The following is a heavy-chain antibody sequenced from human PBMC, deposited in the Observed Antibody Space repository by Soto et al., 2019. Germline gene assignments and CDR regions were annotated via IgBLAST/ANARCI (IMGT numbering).Heavy chain of an antibody. D-gene: IGHD7-27*01. V-gene: IGHV3-23*01. Sequence: GVSLRLSCEACRLTFSTSAMSWVRQAPGKGLEWVSTISGSGGGKYYADSVNGRFTISGDNSKNTLFLQMNSLRAEDTALYYCARNWGIFDYWGQGT. CDR2: ISGSGGGK. CDR3: ARNWGIFDY. J-gene: IGHJ4*02. CDR1: RLTFSTSA.